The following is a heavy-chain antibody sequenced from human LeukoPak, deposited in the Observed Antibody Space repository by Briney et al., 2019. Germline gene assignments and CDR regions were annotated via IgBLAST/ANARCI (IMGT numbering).Heavy chain of an antibody. CDR2: IYSGGST. V-gene: IGHV3-66*01. J-gene: IGHJ4*02. CDR1: GFTVSSNY. D-gene: IGHD2-15*01. CDR3: ARDSKYCSGGSCYPNYFDY. Sequence: PGASLRLSCAASGFTVSSNYMSWVRQAPGKGLEWVSVIYSGGSTYYADSVKGRFTISRDNSKNTLYLQMNSLRAEDTAVYYCARDSKYCSGGSCYPNYFDYWGQGTLVTVSS.